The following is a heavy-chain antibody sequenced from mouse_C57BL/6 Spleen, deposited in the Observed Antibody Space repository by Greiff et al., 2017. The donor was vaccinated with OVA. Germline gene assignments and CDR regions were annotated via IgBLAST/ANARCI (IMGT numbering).Heavy chain of an antibody. Sequence: QVQLKESGAELVKPGASVKISCKASGYAFSSYWMNWVKQRPGKGLEWIGQIYPGDGDTNYNGKFTGKATLTADKSSSTAYMQLSSLTSDDSAVYFCASRGDYGNFDYWGQGTTLTVSS. CDR3: ASRGDYGNFDY. CDR2: IYPGDGDT. CDR1: GYAFSSYW. V-gene: IGHV1-80*01. J-gene: IGHJ2*01. D-gene: IGHD2-1*01.